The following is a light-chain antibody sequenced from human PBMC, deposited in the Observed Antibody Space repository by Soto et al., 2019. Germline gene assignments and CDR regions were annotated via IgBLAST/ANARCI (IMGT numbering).Light chain of an antibody. CDR1: HSVSSSY. V-gene: IGKV3D-20*02. Sequence: EIVLTQSPGTLSFSPGERATLSCRASHSVSSSYLAWYQQKPGQAPRLLIYDASNRATGIPARFSGSGSGTDFTLTISSLEPEDFAVYYCQQRSNWPPITFGQGTRLEI. CDR3: QQRSNWPPIT. J-gene: IGKJ5*01. CDR2: DAS.